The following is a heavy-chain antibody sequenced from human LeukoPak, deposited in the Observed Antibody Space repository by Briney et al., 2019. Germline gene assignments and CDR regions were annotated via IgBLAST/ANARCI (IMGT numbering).Heavy chain of an antibody. CDR3: AKERYLLDS. V-gene: IGHV3-30*18. CDR1: GFTFSGHG. Sequence: GGSLRLSCAASGFTFSGHGMHWVRQAPGKGLEWVALISFDGSDKYYGDFVRGRFTISRDNSNNTLYLQMNNLRVEDTAVYYCAKERYLLDSWGQGTLVTVSS. D-gene: IGHD2-15*01. J-gene: IGHJ4*02. CDR2: ISFDGSDK.